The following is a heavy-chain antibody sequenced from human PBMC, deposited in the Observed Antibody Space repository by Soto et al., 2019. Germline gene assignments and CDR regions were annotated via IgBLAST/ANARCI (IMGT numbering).Heavy chain of an antibody. Sequence: VQLVESGGGLVQPGGSLRLSCAASGLTFSTYSMNWVRQAPGQGLEWVSYISSRSYTIYYVDSVKGRFTISRDNAKNSLYLQMNSLRDEDPAVYYCARGGSSSDNGLAVWGQGKTVNVSS. J-gene: IGHJ6*02. D-gene: IGHD6-6*01. CDR1: GLTFSTYS. V-gene: IGHV3-48*02. CDR3: ARGGSSSDNGLAV. CDR2: ISSRSYTI.